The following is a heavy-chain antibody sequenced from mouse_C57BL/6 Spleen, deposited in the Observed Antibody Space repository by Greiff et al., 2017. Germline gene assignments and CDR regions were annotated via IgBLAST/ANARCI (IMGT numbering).Heavy chain of an antibody. CDR2: ISSGNSTI. CDR3: ANIDYGNYEAMDY. D-gene: IGHD2-1*01. J-gene: IGHJ4*01. Sequence: EVQVVESGGGLVKPGGSLTLSCAASGFTFSDYGMHWVRQAPEKGLEWVAYISSGNSTIYYADTVKGRFTIPRDNAKNTLFLQKTSLRSEDTAMXYCANIDYGNYEAMDYWGQGTSVTVSS. CDR1: GFTFSDYG. V-gene: IGHV5-17*01.